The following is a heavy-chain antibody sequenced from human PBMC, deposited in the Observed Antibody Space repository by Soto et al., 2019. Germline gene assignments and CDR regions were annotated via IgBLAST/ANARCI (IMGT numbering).Heavy chain of an antibody. V-gene: IGHV4-4*02. CDR2: IYHSGST. CDR3: ATYGDYVDY. J-gene: IGHJ4*02. Sequence: SETLSITCAVSGGSISSSNWWSWVRQPPGKGMEWIGEIYHSGSTNYNPSLKSRITISVDKSKNQFSLKLCSVTAADTAVYYCATYGDYVDYWGQGTLVTVS. D-gene: IGHD4-17*01. CDR1: GGSISSSNW.